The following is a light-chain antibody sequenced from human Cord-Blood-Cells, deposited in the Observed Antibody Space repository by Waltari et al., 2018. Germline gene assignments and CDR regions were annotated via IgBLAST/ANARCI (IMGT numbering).Light chain of an antibody. V-gene: IGKV3-15*01. CDR2: GAS. Sequence: EIVMTQSPATLSVSPGARATLSCRASQSVSSNLAWYQQTPGQAPRLLIYGASTRATGIPARFSGSGSGTECTLTISSLQSEDFAVYYCQQYNNWPLTFGGGTKVEIK. CDR3: QQYNNWPLT. CDR1: QSVSSN. J-gene: IGKJ4*01.